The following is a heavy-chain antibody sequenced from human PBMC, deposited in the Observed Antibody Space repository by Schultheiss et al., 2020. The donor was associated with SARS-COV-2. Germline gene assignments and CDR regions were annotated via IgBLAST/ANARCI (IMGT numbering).Heavy chain of an antibody. J-gene: IGHJ6*02. CDR1: GGSISSYY. CDR2: IYYSGST. CDR3: ARDRRVRGVGGGGILYYYYYGMDV. V-gene: IGHV4-59*01. D-gene: IGHD3-10*01. Sequence: SETLSLTCTVSGGSISSYYWSWIRQPPGKGLEWIGYIYYSGSTNYNPSLKSRVTISVDTSKNQFSLKLSSVTAADTAVYYCARDRRVRGVGGGGILYYYYYGMDVWGQGTTVTVSS.